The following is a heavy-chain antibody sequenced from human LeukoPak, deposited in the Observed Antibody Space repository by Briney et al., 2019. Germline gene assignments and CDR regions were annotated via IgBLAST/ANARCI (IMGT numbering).Heavy chain of an antibody. CDR1: GGSISSSSYN. Sequence: SETLSLTCTVSGGSISSSSYNWGWIRQPPGKGLEWIGSIYYSGSTYYNPSLKSRVTISVDTSKKQFSLKLSSVAAADTALYYCARSYGSGSYFDTWGQGTLVTVSS. CDR2: IYYSGST. CDR3: ARSYGSGSYFDT. V-gene: IGHV4-39*07. D-gene: IGHD3-10*01. J-gene: IGHJ4*02.